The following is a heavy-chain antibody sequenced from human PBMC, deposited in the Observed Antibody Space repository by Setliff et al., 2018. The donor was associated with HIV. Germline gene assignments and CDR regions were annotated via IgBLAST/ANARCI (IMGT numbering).Heavy chain of an antibody. CDR3: AKAGAVIIDQRLDS. J-gene: IGHJ4*02. Sequence: GVSLRLSCAASGLTLSNSAMTWVRQKPWRGLEWVSLIQSGGIIYYADSVKGRFTISRDNSKNILYVQMNSLRVEDTAVYYCAKAGAVIIDQRLDSWGQGTLVTVSS. V-gene: IGHV3-23*01. CDR1: GLTLSNSA. D-gene: IGHD1-26*01. CDR2: IQSGGII.